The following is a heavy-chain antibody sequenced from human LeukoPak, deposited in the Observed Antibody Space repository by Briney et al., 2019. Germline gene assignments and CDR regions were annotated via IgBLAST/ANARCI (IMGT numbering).Heavy chain of an antibody. V-gene: IGHV1-69*13. Sequence: GAAVKVSCKSSGGTFSSYAIGWVRQPPAQGLEWVGGTIPIFGTANYAQKFQGRVTITADESTSTAYMELSSLRSEDTAVYDWARLPLDIVVVPAAMGHYYYYGMDVWGKGTTVTVSS. CDR2: TIPIFGTA. J-gene: IGHJ6*04. CDR3: ARLPLDIVVVPAAMGHYYYYGMDV. CDR1: GGTFSSYA. D-gene: IGHD2-2*01.